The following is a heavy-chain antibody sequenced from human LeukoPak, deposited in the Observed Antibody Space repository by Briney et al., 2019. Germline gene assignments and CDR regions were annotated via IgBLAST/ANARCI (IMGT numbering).Heavy chain of an antibody. CDR1: GFTFSSYA. V-gene: IGHV3-23*01. D-gene: IGHD2-15*01. CDR2: ISGSGGST. J-gene: IGHJ6*02. CDR3: AKDRRYCSGGSCYHYYYYGMDV. Sequence: GGSPRLSCAASGFTFSSYAMSWVRQAPGKGLEWVSAISGSGGSTYYADSVKGRFTISRDNSKNTLYLQMNSLRAEDTAVYYCAKDRRYCSGGSCYHYYYYGMDVWGQGTTVTVSS.